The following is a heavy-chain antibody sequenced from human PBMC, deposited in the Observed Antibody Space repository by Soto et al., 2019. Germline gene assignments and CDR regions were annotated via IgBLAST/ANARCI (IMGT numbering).Heavy chain of an antibody. CDR2: IYYSGST. Sequence: SETLSLTCTVSGGPISSGGYYWSWIRQHPGKGLEWFGYIYYSGSTYYNPSLKSRVTISVDTSKNQFSLKLSSVTAADTAVYYCARAGGATTYYYYGMDVWGQGTTVTVSS. D-gene: IGHD1-26*01. V-gene: IGHV4-31*03. CDR3: ARAGGATTYYYYGMDV. CDR1: GGPISSGGYY. J-gene: IGHJ6*02.